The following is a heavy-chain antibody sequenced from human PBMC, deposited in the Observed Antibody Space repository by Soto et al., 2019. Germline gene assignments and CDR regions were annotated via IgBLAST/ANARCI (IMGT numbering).Heavy chain of an antibody. CDR1: GFTFSSYG. Sequence: GGSLRLSCAVSGFTFSSYGIHWGRLAPGKGMAWVAFISYDARSKYYADSVTGRLTISRDNSKNTLYLQMSSLRVEDTTVYFCVKVGWAPHDNSGYDDWCDPRGQGTLVTVSS. D-gene: IGHD5-12*01. CDR2: ISYDARSK. J-gene: IGHJ5*02. CDR3: VKVGWAPHDNSGYDDWCDP. V-gene: IGHV3-30*18.